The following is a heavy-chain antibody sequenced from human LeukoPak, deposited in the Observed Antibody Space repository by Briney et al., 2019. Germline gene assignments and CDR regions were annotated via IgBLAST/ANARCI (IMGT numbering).Heavy chain of an antibody. CDR3: ASRNWNYGN. D-gene: IGHD1-7*01. J-gene: IGHJ4*02. V-gene: IGHV3-7*01. CDR1: GFTFSSHW. Sequence: GGSLRLSCAASGFTFSSHWMSWVRQAPGKGLEWVANIKEDGSEKYYVDSVKGRFTISRDNAKNSLYLQMNSLRAEDTAVYYCASRNWNYGNWGQGTLVTVSS. CDR2: IKEDGSEK.